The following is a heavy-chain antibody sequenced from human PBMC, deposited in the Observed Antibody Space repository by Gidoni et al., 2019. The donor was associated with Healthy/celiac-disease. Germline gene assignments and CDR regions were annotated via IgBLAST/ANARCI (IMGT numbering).Heavy chain of an antibody. CDR3: ARVPKAAAAQPCDY. Sequence: EVQLVESGGGVVRPGGSLSLSCADSGFTVYDYGMSWGRQAPGKGLEWVSGINWNGGSTGYADSVKGRFTISRYNAKNSLYLQMNSLRSEDTALYYCARVPKAAAAQPCDYWGQGTLVTVSS. CDR2: INWNGGST. D-gene: IGHD6-13*01. CDR1: GFTVYDYG. J-gene: IGHJ4*02. V-gene: IGHV3-20*04.